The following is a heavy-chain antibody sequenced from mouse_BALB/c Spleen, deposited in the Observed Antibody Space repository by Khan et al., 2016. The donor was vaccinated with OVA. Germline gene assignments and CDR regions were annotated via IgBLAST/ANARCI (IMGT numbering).Heavy chain of an antibody. Sequence: QIQLVQSGPDLKKPGETVKISCKASGYTFTNYGMNWVQQAPGKGLKWIGWINTYTGETTYADDFKGRFTFSLETSASTPYLQINNLKNEDTATYFCARAVGYRDAMDYWGQGTSVTVSS. CDR3: ARAVGYRDAMDY. CDR1: GYTFTNYG. CDR2: INTYTGET. D-gene: IGHD1-2*01. J-gene: IGHJ4*01. V-gene: IGHV9-3-1*01.